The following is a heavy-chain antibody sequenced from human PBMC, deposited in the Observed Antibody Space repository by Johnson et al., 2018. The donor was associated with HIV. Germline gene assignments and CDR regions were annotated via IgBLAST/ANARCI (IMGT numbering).Heavy chain of an antibody. CDR1: GITFSSSG. Sequence: QVQLVESGGGVVQPGGSLRLSCAASGITFSSSGMNWVRQAPGKGLEWVSVIYSGGSTYYADSVKGRFTISRDNSKNTLYLQMNSLRAEDTAVYYCARGLIIQLWLQAAFDIWGQGTMVTVSS. V-gene: IGHV3-NL1*01. CDR3: ARGLIIQLWLQAAFDI. D-gene: IGHD5-18*01. CDR2: IYSGGST. J-gene: IGHJ3*02.